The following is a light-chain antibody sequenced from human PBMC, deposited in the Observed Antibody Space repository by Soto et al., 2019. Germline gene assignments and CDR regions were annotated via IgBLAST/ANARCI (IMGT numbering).Light chain of an antibody. V-gene: IGLV2-14*02. CDR2: DVS. J-gene: IGLJ3*02. CDR3: SSYTNTSTLV. Sequence: QSVLTQPASVSGSPGQSITISCTGTSSDVGAYNLVSRYQQHPGRAPKLFIFDVSDRPSGVSDRFSGSKSGNTASLTISGLQAEDEASYYCSSYTNTSTLVFGGGTKLTVL. CDR1: SSDVGAYNL.